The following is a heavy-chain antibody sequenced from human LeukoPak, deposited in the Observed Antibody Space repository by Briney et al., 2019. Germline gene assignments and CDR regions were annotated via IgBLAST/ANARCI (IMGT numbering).Heavy chain of an antibody. V-gene: IGHV4-4*02. CDR3: AREGGFYHPLDY. D-gene: IGHD1-14*01. CDR2: VHLDGRT. CDR1: GGSVISTNW. Sequence: SGTLSLTCGVSGGSVISTNWWTWVRQPPGKGLEWIGEVHLDGRTNYNPPLESRLTISVDLSENHVSLKLTSATAADTAVYYCAREGGFYHPLDYSGQGTLVTVSS. J-gene: IGHJ4*02.